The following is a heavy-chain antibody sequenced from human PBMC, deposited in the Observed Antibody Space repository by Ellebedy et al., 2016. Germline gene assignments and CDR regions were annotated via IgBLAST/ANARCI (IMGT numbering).Heavy chain of an antibody. CDR1: GGSISSYY. Sequence: SETLSLXXTVSGGSISSYYWSWIRQPAGKGLEWIGRIYTSGSTNYNPSLKSRVTMSVDTSKNQFSLKLSSVTAADTAVYYCATRQNDYGDYFTYYFDYWGQGTLVTVSS. CDR3: ATRQNDYGDYFTYYFDY. D-gene: IGHD4-17*01. V-gene: IGHV4-4*07. J-gene: IGHJ4*02. CDR2: IYTSGST.